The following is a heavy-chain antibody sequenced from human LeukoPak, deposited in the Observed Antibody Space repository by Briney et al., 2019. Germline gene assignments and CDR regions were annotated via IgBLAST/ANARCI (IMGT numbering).Heavy chain of an antibody. D-gene: IGHD2-2*01. V-gene: IGHV4-61*02. CDR1: GASISSGDYY. Sequence: PSETLSLTCTVSGASISSGDYYWNWIRQPAGRGLEWIGRIYTSGTSSYNPSLKSRVTISVDKSKNQFSLKLSSVTAADTAVYYCASFTIVVVPAAQPANGFDIWGQGTMVTVSS. CDR2: IYTSGTS. J-gene: IGHJ3*02. CDR3: ASFTIVVVPAAQPANGFDI.